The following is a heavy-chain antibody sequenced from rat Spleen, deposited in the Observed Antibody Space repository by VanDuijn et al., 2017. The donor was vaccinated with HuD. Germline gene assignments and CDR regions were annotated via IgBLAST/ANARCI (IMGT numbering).Heavy chain of an antibody. J-gene: IGHJ3*01. D-gene: IGHD1-12*02. CDR2: INSAGTT. CDR1: GHSIPSTYR. CDR3: ARSDGVHYFLPFAD. V-gene: IGHV3-3*01. Sequence: EVQLQESGPGLVKPSQSLSLTCSVSGHSIPSTYRWNWIRKLPGNKLEWMGYINSAGTTIYSPSLKSRISITRDTSRNQFFLQVNSVTTEDTATYYCARSDGVHYFLPFADWGQGSLVTVSS.